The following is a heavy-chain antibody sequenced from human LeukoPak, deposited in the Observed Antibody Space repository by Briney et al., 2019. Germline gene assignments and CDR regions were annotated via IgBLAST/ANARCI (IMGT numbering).Heavy chain of an antibody. Sequence: GGSLRLSCAASGFTFSSYAMHWVRQAPGKGLEYVSAISSNGGSTYYANSVKGRFTISRDNSKNTLYLQMGSLRAEDMAVYYCAREKCIDYWGQGTLVTVSS. CDR1: GFTFSSYA. CDR2: ISSNGGST. J-gene: IGHJ4*02. V-gene: IGHV3-64*01. CDR3: AREKCIDY.